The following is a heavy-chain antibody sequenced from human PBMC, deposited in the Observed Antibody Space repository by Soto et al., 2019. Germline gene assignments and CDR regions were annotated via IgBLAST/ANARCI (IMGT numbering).Heavy chain of an antibody. CDR2: ISPYTGNT. V-gene: IGHV1-18*01. Sequence: QVQLVQSGDEVKKPGASVKVSCKASGYIFVNYGIAWVRQAPGQGLEWMGWISPYTGNTHSATKIQGRITMTTDRTTSTAYMDLGSLTSDDTAVYYCVMVNNYVTPTPQDVWGQGTTVTVSS. D-gene: IGHD3-16*01. CDR1: GYIFVNYG. J-gene: IGHJ6*02. CDR3: VMVNNYVTPTPQDV.